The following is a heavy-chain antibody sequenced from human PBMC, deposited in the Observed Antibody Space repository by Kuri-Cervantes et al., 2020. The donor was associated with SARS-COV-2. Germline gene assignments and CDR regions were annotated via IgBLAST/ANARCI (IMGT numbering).Heavy chain of an antibody. CDR2: INTNTGNP. J-gene: IGHJ4*02. CDR1: GYSVTTHG. V-gene: IGHV7-81*01. D-gene: IGHD3-3*01. Sequence: ASVKVSCKASGYSVTTHGMNWEPQALGQGLEWMGWINTNTGNPTYAQGFTGRFVFSLDTSVSTAYLQWSSLKASDTAMYYCALEKYYDFWSGSQSLDYWGQGTLVTVSS. CDR3: ALEKYYDFWSGSQSLDY.